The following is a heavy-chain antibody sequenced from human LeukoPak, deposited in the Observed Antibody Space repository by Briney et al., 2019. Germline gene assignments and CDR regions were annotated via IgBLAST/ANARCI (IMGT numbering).Heavy chain of an antibody. V-gene: IGHV4-39*07. J-gene: IGHJ5*02. CDR1: GGSISSSSYY. CDR3: ARARVSEGSYNWFDP. Sequence: SETLSLTCTVSGGSISSSSYYWGWIRQPPGKGLEWIGSIYYSGSTYYNPSLKSRVTISVDTSKNQFSLKLSSVTAADTAVYYCARARVSEGSYNWFDPWGQGTLVTVSS. D-gene: IGHD3-10*01. CDR2: IYYSGST.